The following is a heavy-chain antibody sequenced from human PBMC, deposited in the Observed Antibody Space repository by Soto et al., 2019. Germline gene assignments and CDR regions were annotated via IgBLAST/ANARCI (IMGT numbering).Heavy chain of an antibody. V-gene: IGHV4-4*02. CDR1: GVSISSDNW. CDR2: IYHVGRT. D-gene: IGHD6-25*01. J-gene: IGHJ4*02. Sequence: QVQLQESGPGLVKPSGTLSLTCAVSGVSISSDNWWSWVRQPPGKGLEWIGEIYHVGRTNYHPSLRSRVSMSLEEPKTKFPRSSGSGTTADRPIYSCAKQRPCGVGSYGGQETPVTAPS. CDR3: AKQRPCGVGSY.